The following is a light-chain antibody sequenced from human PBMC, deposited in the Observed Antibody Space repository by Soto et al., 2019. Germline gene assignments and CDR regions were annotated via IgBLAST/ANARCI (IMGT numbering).Light chain of an antibody. Sequence: DIQLTQSPSFLSASVGDRVTITCRASQGISSYLAWYQQKPGKAPKLLIYVASTLQSGVPSRFSGSGSGTEFSLTISSLQPEDFATYYCQQLNNYPRTFGQGTKVEIK. CDR3: QQLNNYPRT. J-gene: IGKJ1*01. V-gene: IGKV1-9*01. CDR1: QGISSY. CDR2: VAS.